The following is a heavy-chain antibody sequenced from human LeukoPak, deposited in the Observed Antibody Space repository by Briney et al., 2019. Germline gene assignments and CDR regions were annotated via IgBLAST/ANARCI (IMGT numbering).Heavy chain of an antibody. CDR3: ARSRLGIGLFDY. CDR2: IYTSGST. Sequence: PSETLSLTCTVSGGSISSGSYYWSWIRQPAGKGLEWIGRIYTSGSTNYNPSLKSRVTISVDTSKNQSSLKLSSVTAADTAVYYCARSRLGIGLFDYWGQGTLVTVSS. D-gene: IGHD7-27*01. V-gene: IGHV4-61*02. CDR1: GGSISSGSYY. J-gene: IGHJ4*02.